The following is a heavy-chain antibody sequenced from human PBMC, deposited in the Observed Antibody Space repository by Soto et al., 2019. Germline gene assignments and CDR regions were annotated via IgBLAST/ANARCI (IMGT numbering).Heavy chain of an antibody. Sequence: ETLSLTCSFSGGSVSDKTYYWSLIRQRPGKRLEWIGYVYYSGTTNYNPSLKSRVTISVDLSKNRFSLRLSSVTTADTALYYCARTTAVPNTLRSRYFFDYWGQGTLVTVSS. CDR2: VYYSGTT. J-gene: IGHJ4*02. CDR3: ARTTAVPNTLRSRYFFDY. CDR1: GGSVSDKTYY. V-gene: IGHV4-61*01. D-gene: IGHD4-17*01.